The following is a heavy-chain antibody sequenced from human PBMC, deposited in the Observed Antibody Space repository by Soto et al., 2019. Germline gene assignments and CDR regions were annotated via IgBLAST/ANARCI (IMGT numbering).Heavy chain of an antibody. Sequence: GGSLRLSCAASGFTFNDYLIHWVRQAPGEGLERVSGFAGHFVGTGYADSAKGRFTISRDNSKNTSYLQMNSLRAEDTARYYCVKAGRLGVEGFGLWRKGRLFTVSS. CDR2: FAGHFVGT. CDR3: VKAGRLGVEGFGL. D-gene: IGHD3-10*01. J-gene: IGHJ5*02. V-gene: IGHV3-23*01. CDR1: GFTFNDYL.